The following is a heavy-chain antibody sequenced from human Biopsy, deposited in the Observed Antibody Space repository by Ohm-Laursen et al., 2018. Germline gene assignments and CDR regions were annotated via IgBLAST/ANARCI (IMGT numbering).Heavy chain of an antibody. D-gene: IGHD3-22*01. J-gene: IGHJ2*01. Sequence: GTLSLTWTVSGDSISTYYWSWIRQPPGKGLEWIGYVYYTGSTDYNPSLQSRVTISVDTSKNHFSLRLRSVTPADTAIYYCARDRGYYSDRTVPGYFDLWGRGTLVTVSS. CDR2: VYYTGST. V-gene: IGHV4-59*01. CDR1: GDSISTYY. CDR3: ARDRGYYSDRTVPGYFDL.